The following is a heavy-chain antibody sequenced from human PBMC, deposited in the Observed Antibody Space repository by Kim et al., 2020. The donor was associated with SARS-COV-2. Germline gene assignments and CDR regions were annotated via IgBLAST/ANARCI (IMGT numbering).Heavy chain of an antibody. V-gene: IGHV3-23*01. CDR1: GFTFSSYA. Sequence: GGSLRLSCAASGFTFSSYAMSWVRQAPGKGLEWVSAISGSGGSTYYADSVKGRFTISRDNSKNTLYLQMNSLRAEDTAVYYCAKDRGLYYDSSGYYLSGYWGQGTLVTVSS. J-gene: IGHJ4*02. D-gene: IGHD3-22*01. CDR2: ISGSGGST. CDR3: AKDRGLYYDSSGYYLSGY.